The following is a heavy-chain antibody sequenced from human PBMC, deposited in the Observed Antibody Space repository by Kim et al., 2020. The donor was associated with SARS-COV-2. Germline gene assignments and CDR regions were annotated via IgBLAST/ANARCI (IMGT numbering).Heavy chain of an antibody. CDR2: FDPEDGET. V-gene: IGHV1-24*01. CDR3: ATSPATRRGHWFDP. CDR1: GYTLTELS. Sequence: ASVKVSCKVSGYTLTELSMHWVRQAPGKGLEWMGGFDPEDGETIYAQKFQGRVTMTEDTSTDTAYMELSSLRSGDTAVYYCATSPATRRGHWFDPWGQGTLVTVSS. D-gene: IGHD2-15*01. J-gene: IGHJ5*02.